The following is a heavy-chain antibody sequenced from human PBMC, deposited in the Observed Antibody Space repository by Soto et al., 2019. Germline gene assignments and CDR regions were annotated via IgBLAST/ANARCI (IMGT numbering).Heavy chain of an antibody. D-gene: IGHD6-19*01. J-gene: IGHJ3*02. CDR3: ATTSVAGTRSAFDI. V-gene: IGHV1-18*01. CDR2: ISAYNGNT. CDR1: GYTFTSYG. Sequence: GASVKVSCKASGYTFTSYGISWVRQAPGQGLEWMGWISAYNGNTNYAQKLQGRVTMTTDTSTSTAYMELRSLRSDDTAVYYCATTSVAGTRSAFDIWCQGTMVTVSS.